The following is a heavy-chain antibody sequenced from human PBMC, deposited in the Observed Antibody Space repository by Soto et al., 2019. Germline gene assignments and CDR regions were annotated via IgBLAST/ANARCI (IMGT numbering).Heavy chain of an antibody. V-gene: IGHV3-33*01. CDR1: GFTFSRYG. D-gene: IGHD7-27*01. J-gene: IGHJ4*02. CDR3: GRDDDNDANAIDY. Sequence: SLRLSCAASGFTFSRYGMHWVRQAPGKGLEWVALIWNDGIRKVYVDSVKGRFTISRDNSKNTLDLQMNSLRAEDTAVYYCGRDDDNDANAIDYWGPGTLVTVSS. CDR2: IWNDGIRK.